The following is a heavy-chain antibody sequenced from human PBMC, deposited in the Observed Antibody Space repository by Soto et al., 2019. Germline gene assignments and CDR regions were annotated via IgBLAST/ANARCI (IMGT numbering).Heavy chain of an antibody. J-gene: IGHJ5*02. D-gene: IGHD3-3*01. CDR2: ISGSGGSI. V-gene: IGHV3-23*01. CDR1: GFTFSSYA. Sequence: PGGSLRLSCAASGFTFSSYAMSWVRQAPGKGLEWVSAISGSGGSIYYADSVKGRFTISRDNAKNSLYLEMNSLRAEDTAVYYCARDGYDFWSGYYTYNWFDPWGQGTLVTVSS. CDR3: ARDGYDFWSGYYTYNWFDP.